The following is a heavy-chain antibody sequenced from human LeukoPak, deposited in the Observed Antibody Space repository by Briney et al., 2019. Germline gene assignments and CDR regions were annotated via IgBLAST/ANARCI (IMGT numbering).Heavy chain of an antibody. J-gene: IGHJ6*03. CDR3: ARTMEGYCSGGSCYQYSYYMDV. D-gene: IGHD2-15*01. V-gene: IGHV4-59*01. CDR1: GGSISSYY. CDR2: VYYSGST. Sequence: SETLSLTCTVSGGSISSYYWSWIRQPPGKGLEWIGYVYYSGSTNYNPSLKGRVTISVDTSKNQFSLKLTSVTAADTAVYYCARTMEGYCSGGSCYQYSYYMDVWGKGTTVTVSS.